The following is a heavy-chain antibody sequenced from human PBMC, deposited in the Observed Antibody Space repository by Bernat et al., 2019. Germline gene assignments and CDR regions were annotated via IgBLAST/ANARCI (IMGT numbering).Heavy chain of an antibody. CDR1: GFTFINAW. CDR2: IKSKSAGGTT. D-gene: IGHD1-14*01. J-gene: IGHJ5*02. CDR3: AGEPNWFDP. Sequence: EGQVVESGGGLVKPGGSLRLSCAASGFTFINAWMSWVRQAPGKGLEWVGRIKSKSAGGTTDYAAPVQGRFTISRDDSKNTLYLQMNSLKTEDTAVYFCAGEPNWFDPWGQGTLVTVSS. V-gene: IGHV3-15*01.